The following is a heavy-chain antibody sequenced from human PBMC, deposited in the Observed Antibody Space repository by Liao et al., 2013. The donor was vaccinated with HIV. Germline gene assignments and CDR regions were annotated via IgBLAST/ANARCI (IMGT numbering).Heavy chain of an antibody. Sequence: QVQLQESGPGLVKPSETLSLNCTVSGDSISSHDWSWIRQPAGKGLEWVGRIHTSGSTNYNPSLKSRVTMSVDTSKNQFSLMLSSVTAADTAVYYCARTHCSGGNCHDAFDIWGQGTLVTVSP. V-gene: IGHV4-4*07. CDR1: GDSISSHD. J-gene: IGHJ3*02. CDR3: ARTHCSGGNCHDAFDI. D-gene: IGHD2-15*01. CDR2: IHTSGST.